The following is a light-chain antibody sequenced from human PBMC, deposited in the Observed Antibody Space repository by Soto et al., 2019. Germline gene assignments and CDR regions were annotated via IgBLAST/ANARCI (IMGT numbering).Light chain of an antibody. CDR2: SAS. J-gene: IGKJ4*01. CDR1: QGISSY. CDR3: QQLSRYPLT. V-gene: IGKV1D-8*01. Sequence: VLWITQFALLFSASTGDMATSRCRTSQGISSYLAWYQQKPGTAPELLIYSASTLQGGVPSRFSGSGSETEFSLTIKALQPEDFATYYCQQLSRYPLTFGGGTKVDIK.